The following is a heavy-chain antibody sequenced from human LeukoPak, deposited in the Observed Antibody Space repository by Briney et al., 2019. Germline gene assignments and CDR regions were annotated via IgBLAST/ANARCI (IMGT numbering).Heavy chain of an antibody. J-gene: IGHJ4*02. CDR2: LIPIFGTA. Sequence: ASVKVSCKASGGTFSSYAISWVRQAPGQGLEWMGGLIPIFGTANYAQKFQGRVTITADESTSTAYMELSNLRSEDTAVYYCARESTDYYDSSGYYYGPVYWGQGTLVTVSS. V-gene: IGHV1-69*13. D-gene: IGHD3-22*01. CDR3: ARESTDYYDSSGYYYGPVY. CDR1: GGTFSSYA.